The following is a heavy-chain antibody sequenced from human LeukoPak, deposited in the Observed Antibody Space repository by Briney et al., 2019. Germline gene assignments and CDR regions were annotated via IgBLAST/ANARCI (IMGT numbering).Heavy chain of an antibody. V-gene: IGHV1-18*04. CDR1: GYTFTSYG. J-gene: IGHJ4*02. CDR2: ISAHNGNT. D-gene: IGHD4-17*01. Sequence: VASVKVSCKASGYTFTSYGISWARQAPGQGLEWMGWISAHNGNTNYAQKLQGRVTMTTDTSTSTAYMELRSLRSDDTAVYYCAREFRYYGDLHYWGQGTLVTVSS. CDR3: AREFRYYGDLHY.